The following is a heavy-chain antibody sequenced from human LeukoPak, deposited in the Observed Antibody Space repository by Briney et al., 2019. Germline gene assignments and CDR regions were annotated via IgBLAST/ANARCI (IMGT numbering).Heavy chain of an antibody. D-gene: IGHD1-26*01. CDR2: INPNSGGT. V-gene: IGHV1-2*06. J-gene: IGHJ4*02. CDR3: ARDRGYGGSIDY. Sequence: ASVKVSCTASGYTFTGYYMHWVRRAPGQGLEWMGRINPNSGGTNYAQKFQGRVTMTRDTSISTAYMELRSLRSDDTAVYYCARDRGYGGSIDYWGQGTLVTVSS. CDR1: GYTFTGYY.